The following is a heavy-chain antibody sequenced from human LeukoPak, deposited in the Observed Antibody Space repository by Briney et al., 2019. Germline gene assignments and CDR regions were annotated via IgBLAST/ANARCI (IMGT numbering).Heavy chain of an antibody. CDR3: AKEMRYYDSSGCPPDAFDI. CDR1: GFTSSSYG. V-gene: IGHV3-30*02. CDR2: IRYDGSNK. D-gene: IGHD3-22*01. Sequence: GGCLRLSCAPSGFTSSSYGMHWVRQAPGKGLGRVASIRYDGSNKYYSDSVKGRFTISRDNSKNTLYLQMNSLRAEDKAVYYCAKEMRYYDSSGCPPDAFDIWGRGTMVTVSS. J-gene: IGHJ3*02.